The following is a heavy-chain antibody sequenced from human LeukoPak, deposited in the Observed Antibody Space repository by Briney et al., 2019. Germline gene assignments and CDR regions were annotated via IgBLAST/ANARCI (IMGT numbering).Heavy chain of an antibody. CDR1: GGTFSSYA. V-gene: IGHV1-69*13. Sequence: GASVKVSCKASGGTFSSYAISWVRQAPGQGLEWMGGIIPIFGTANYAQKFQGRVTITADESTSTAYMELSSLRSEDTAVYYCARGSEDIVVVPAALDYWGQGTLVTVSS. D-gene: IGHD2-2*01. J-gene: IGHJ4*02. CDR2: IIPIFGTA. CDR3: ARGSEDIVVVPAALDY.